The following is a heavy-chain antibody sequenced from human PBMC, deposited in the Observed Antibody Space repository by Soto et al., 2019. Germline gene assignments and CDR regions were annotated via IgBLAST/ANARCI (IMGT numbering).Heavy chain of an antibody. D-gene: IGHD3-22*01. CDR1: GGTFSSYA. CDR3: ASTYYYDSSGYWPIYYFDY. CDR2: IIPIFGTA. J-gene: IGHJ4*02. Sequence: ASVKVSCKASGGTFSSYAISWVRQAPGQGLEWMGGIIPIFGTANYAQKFQGRVTITADESTSTAYMELSSLRSEDTAVYYCASTYYYDSSGYWPIYYFDYWGQGTLVTVSS. V-gene: IGHV1-69*13.